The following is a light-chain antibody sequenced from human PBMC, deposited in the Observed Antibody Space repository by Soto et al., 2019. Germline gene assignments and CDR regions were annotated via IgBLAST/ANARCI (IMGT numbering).Light chain of an antibody. CDR3: QQYNSYKS. Sequence: DIPMTQSPSTLSASVGDRVTITCRASQTISRQLAWYQQKPGKAPKVLMYDASNLESGVPSRFSGSGSGTEFTLTISSLQPDDFATYYCQQYNSYKSFGQGTKVEIK. J-gene: IGKJ1*01. CDR1: QTISRQ. CDR2: DAS. V-gene: IGKV1-5*01.